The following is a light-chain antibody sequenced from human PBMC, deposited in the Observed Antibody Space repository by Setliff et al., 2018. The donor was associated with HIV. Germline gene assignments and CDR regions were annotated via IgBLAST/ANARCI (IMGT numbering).Light chain of an antibody. V-gene: IGLV1-44*01. CDR2: RNN. CDR3: AAWDDSLNGRYV. Sequence: VLAQPPSASGTPGQRVTISCSGSSSNIESNTVNWYQQLPGTAPKLLIYRNNQRPSGVPDRFSGSKSGTSASLAISGLQSEDEADYYCAAWDDSLNGRYVFGTGTKVTVL. J-gene: IGLJ1*01. CDR1: SSNIESNT.